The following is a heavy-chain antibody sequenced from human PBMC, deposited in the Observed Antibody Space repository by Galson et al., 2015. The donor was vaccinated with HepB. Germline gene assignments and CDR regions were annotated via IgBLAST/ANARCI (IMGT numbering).Heavy chain of an antibody. CDR2: ISYDGSNK. CDR3: ARSSFVVVPAATDY. V-gene: IGHV3-30*04. J-gene: IGHJ4*02. Sequence: SLRLSCAASGFTFSSYAMHWVRQAPGKGLEWVAVISYDGSNKYYADSVKGRFTISRDNSKNTLYLQMNSLRAEDTAVYYCARSSFVVVPAATDYWGQGTLVTVSS. D-gene: IGHD2-2*01. CDR1: GFTFSSYA.